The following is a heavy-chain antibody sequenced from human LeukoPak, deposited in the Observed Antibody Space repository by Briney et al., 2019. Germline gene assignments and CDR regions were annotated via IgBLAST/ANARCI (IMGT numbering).Heavy chain of an antibody. CDR1: GGSISSTSYF. V-gene: IGHV4-39*01. Sequence: ASETLSLTCTVSGGSISSTSYFWGWIRQPPGKGLEWIGSICYSVRTSYNPSLKSRVTISVDTSRNQFFLKLNSATAADTAVYYCARREKYSDTSSPFDYWGQGTLVTVSS. CDR3: ARREKYSDTSSPFDY. D-gene: IGHD3-22*01. J-gene: IGHJ4*02. CDR2: ICYSVRT.